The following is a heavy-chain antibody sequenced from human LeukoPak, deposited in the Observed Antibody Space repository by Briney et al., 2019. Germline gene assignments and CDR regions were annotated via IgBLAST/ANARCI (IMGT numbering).Heavy chain of an antibody. CDR2: ISAYNGNT. CDR3: ARDRSANRGYSYGWVYYYYGMDV. V-gene: IGHV1-18*01. CDR1: GYTFTSYG. D-gene: IGHD5-18*01. J-gene: IGHJ6*02. Sequence: GASVTVSCKAYGYTFTSYGISWVRQAPGQGLEWMGWISAYNGNTNYAQKLQGRVTMTTDTSTSTAYMELGSLRSDDTAVYYCARDRSANRGYSYGWVYYYYGMDVWGQGTTVTVSS.